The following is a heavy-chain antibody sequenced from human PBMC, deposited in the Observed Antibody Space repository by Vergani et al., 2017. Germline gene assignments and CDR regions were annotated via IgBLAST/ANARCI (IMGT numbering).Heavy chain of an antibody. V-gene: IGHV1-24*01. CDR3: ATRKVSVVAATVGLDAFDI. Sequence: QVQLVQSGAEVKKPGASVKVSCKVSGYTLTELSMHWVRQAPGKGLEWMGGFDPEDGETIYAQKIQGRVTMTEDTSTDTAYMELSSLRSEDTAVYYCATRKVSVVAATVGLDAFDIWGQGTMVTVSS. CDR2: FDPEDGET. J-gene: IGHJ3*02. D-gene: IGHD2-15*01. CDR1: GYTLTELS.